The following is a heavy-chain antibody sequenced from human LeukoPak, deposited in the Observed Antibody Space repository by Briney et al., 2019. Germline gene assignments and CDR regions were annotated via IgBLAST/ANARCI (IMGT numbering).Heavy chain of an antibody. Sequence: GGSLRLSCAASGFTFSSYWMHWVRQAPGKGLVWVSRINSDGSSTSYADSVKGRFTISRDNAKNTLYLQMNSLRAEDTAVYYCAREPYYYDSSGYYPFDYWGQGTLVTVSS. J-gene: IGHJ4*02. D-gene: IGHD3-22*01. CDR3: AREPYYYDSSGYYPFDY. CDR1: GFTFSSYW. CDR2: INSDGSST. V-gene: IGHV3-74*01.